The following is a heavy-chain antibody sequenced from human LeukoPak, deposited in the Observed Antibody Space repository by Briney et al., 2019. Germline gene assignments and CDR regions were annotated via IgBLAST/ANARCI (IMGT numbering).Heavy chain of an antibody. V-gene: IGHV4-39*01. J-gene: IGHJ4*01. CDR2: IHYSGST. CDR1: GRSIRSSSYH. CDR3: ARLTGRDTSDWPYFHY. Sequence: KPSETLSLTCTVSGRSIRSSSYHWGWVRQPPGKGLEWIGNIHYSGSTSYNPSLKSRVTLSVDTSKNQFSLKLSSVTAADTAVFYCARLTGRDTSDWPYFHYWGQGALVTVSS. D-gene: IGHD2-2*01.